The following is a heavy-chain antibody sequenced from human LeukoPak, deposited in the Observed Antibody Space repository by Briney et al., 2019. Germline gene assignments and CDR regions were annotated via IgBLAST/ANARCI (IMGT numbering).Heavy chain of an antibody. D-gene: IGHD2-8*01. CDR2: TYYRSKWYN. V-gene: IGHV6-1*01. CDR3: ARGYCTNGVCYNFDY. Sequence: SQTLSLNCAISGDSVSSNSAAWNWIRQSPSRGLECLGRTYYRSKWYNDYAVSVKSRITINPDTSKNQFSLQLNSVTPEDTAVYYCARGYCTNGVCYNFDYWGQGTLVTVSS. J-gene: IGHJ4*02. CDR1: GDSVSSNSAA.